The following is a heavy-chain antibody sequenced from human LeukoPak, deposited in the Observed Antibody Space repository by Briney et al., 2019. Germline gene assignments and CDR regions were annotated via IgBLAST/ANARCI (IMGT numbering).Heavy chain of an antibody. J-gene: IGHJ4*02. CDR2: IYPGDSDT. V-gene: IGHV5-51*01. D-gene: IGHD3-9*01. CDR1: GYSFTSYW. Sequence: GESLKISCKGSGYSFTSYWIGWVRQMPGKGLEWMGIIYPGDSDTRYSPSFQGQVTISADKSISTAYLQWSSLKASDTAMYYCARLGNYDILTGPFDYWGQGTLVTVSS. CDR3: ARLGNYDILTGPFDY.